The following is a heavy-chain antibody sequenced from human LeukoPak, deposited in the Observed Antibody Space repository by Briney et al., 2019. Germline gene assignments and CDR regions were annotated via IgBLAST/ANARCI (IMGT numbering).Heavy chain of an antibody. CDR3: ARHSAGYTTFFDY. CDR1: GFTFSNHW. J-gene: IGHJ4*02. CDR2: IKQDGSEK. Sequence: GGSLRLSCGASGFTFSNHWMNWVRQAPGKGLEWVANIKQDGSEKYYVDSVEGRFTISRDNAKNSLYLQMNSLRAEDTAVYYCARHSAGYTTFFDYWGQGTLVTVSS. V-gene: IGHV3-7*04. D-gene: IGHD5-24*01.